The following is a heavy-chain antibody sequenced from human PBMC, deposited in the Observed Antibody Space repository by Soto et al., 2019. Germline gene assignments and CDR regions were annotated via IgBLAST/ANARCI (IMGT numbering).Heavy chain of an antibody. D-gene: IGHD2-2*01. CDR2: ISAYNGNT. J-gene: IGHJ6*03. CDR1: GYTFTSYG. CDR3: ARSGGFWGDEVVPAAMSYYYYYMDV. V-gene: IGHV1-18*01. Sequence: ASVKVSCKASGYTFTSYGISWVRQAPGQGLEWMGWISAYNGNTNYAQKLQGRVTMTTDTSTSTAYMELRSLRSDDTAVYYCARSGGFWGDEVVPAAMSYYYYYMDVWGKGTTVTVSS.